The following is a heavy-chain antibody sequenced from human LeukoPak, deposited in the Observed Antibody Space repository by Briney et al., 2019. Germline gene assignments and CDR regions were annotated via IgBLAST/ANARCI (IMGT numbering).Heavy chain of an antibody. J-gene: IGHJ4*02. CDR3: AKEPASGSCFDY. Sequence: GGSLRLSCAASGYTFNSYAMSWVRQAPGKGLEWVSAISGSGGSTYYADSVKGRFTISRDNSKNTLYLQMNSLRAEDTALYYCAKEPASGSCFDYWGQGILVTVSS. CDR2: ISGSGGST. V-gene: IGHV3-23*01. CDR1: GYTFNSYA. D-gene: IGHD3-10*01.